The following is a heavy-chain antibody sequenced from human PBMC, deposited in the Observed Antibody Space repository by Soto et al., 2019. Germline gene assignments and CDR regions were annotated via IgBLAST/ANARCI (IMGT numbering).Heavy chain of an antibody. V-gene: IGHV1-2*02. Sequence: ASVKVSCKASGYTFTGYYMHWVRQAPGQGLEWMGWINPNSGGTNYAQKFQGRVTMTRDTSISTAYMELSRLRSDDTAVYYCARAITYYYDSSGYPDAFDIWGQGTMVTVSS. J-gene: IGHJ3*02. CDR1: GYTFTGYY. D-gene: IGHD3-22*01. CDR2: INPNSGGT. CDR3: ARAITYYYDSSGYPDAFDI.